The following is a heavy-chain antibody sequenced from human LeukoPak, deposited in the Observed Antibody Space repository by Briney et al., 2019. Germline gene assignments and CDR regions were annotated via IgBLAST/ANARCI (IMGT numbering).Heavy chain of an antibody. CDR1: GGSISSSSYY. CDR2: IYYSGST. J-gene: IGHJ4*02. CDR3: ARDGGYCSGGSCQNY. Sequence: SETLSLTCTVSGGSISSSSYYWGWIRQPPGKGLEWIGSIYYSGSTYYNPSLKSRVTISVDTSKNQFSLKLSSVTAADTAVYYCARDGGYCSGGSCQNYWGQGTLVTVSS. D-gene: IGHD2-15*01. V-gene: IGHV4-39*07.